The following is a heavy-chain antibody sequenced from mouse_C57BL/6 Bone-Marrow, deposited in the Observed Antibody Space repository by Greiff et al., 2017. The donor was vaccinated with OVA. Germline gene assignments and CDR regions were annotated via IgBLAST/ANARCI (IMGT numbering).Heavy chain of an antibody. CDR2: IYPGNSDT. D-gene: IGHD2-4*01. V-gene: IGHV1-5*01. CDR3: TRAGNYYDYDALAY. J-gene: IGHJ3*01. Sequence: EVKVEESGTVLARPGASVKMSCKTSGYTFTSYWMHWVKQRPGQGLEWIGAIYPGNSDTSYNQKFKGKAKLTAVTSASTAYMELSSLTNEDSAVYYCTRAGNYYDYDALAYWGQGTLVTVSA. CDR1: GYTFTSYW.